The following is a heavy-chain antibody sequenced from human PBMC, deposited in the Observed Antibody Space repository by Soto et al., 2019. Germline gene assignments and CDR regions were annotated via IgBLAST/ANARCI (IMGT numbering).Heavy chain of an antibody. CDR1: GYTFNFYG. CDR2: ISGFSGNT. J-gene: IGHJ5*01. V-gene: IGHV1-8*02. D-gene: IGHD3-10*01. Sequence: ASVKVSCKASGYTFNFYGITWVRQAPGQGLEWMGWISGFSGNTGYAQNFRGRVTMTQNTAIGTAYMELSSLRSDDTATYYCTRAYGAETFDFWGQGTRVTVSS. CDR3: TRAYGAETFDF.